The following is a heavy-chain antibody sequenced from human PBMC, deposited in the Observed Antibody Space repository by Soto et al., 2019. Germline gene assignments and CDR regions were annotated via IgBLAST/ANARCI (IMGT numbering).Heavy chain of an antibody. CDR2: IIPVFGTA. V-gene: IGHV1-69*13. J-gene: IGHJ6*02. Sequence: GASVKVSCKASGGPYNSFAISWVRQAPGQGLEWIGGIIPVFGTATYAQKFKGRVTITAEESTSTAYMELSSLTSEDTAVYYCARDITMVRGFSYYYGMDVWGQGTTVTVSS. CDR3: ARDITMVRGFSYYYGMDV. CDR1: GGPYNSFA. D-gene: IGHD3-10*01.